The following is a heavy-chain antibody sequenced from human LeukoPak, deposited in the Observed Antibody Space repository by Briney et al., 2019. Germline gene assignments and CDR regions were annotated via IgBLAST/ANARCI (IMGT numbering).Heavy chain of an antibody. CDR2: IYHSGST. V-gene: IGHV4-4*02. J-gene: IGHJ6*02. Sequence: PGGSLRLSCAASGGSISSSNWWSWVRQPPGKGLEWIGEIYHSGSTNYNPSLKSRVTISVDKSKNQFSLKLSSVTAADTAVYYCARANYYDSSGYVPYYYGMDVWGQGTTVTVSS. CDR3: ARANYYDSSGYVPYYYGMDV. D-gene: IGHD3-22*01. CDR1: GGSISSSNW.